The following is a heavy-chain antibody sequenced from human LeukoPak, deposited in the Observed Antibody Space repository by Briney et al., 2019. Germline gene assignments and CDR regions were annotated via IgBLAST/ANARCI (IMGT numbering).Heavy chain of an antibody. CDR2: IIPIFGTA. D-gene: IGHD6-6*01. V-gene: IGHV1-69*13. J-gene: IGHJ4*02. CDR1: GGTFSSYA. Sequence: ASVNVSCKASGGTFSSYAISWVRQAPGQGLEWMGGIIPIFGTANYAQKFQGRVTITADESTSTAYMELSSLRSEDTAVYYCAVEYSSSSGDYWGQGTLVTVSS. CDR3: AVEYSSSSGDY.